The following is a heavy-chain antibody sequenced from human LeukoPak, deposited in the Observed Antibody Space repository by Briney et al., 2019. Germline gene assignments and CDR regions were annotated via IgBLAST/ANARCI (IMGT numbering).Heavy chain of an antibody. CDR2: IYSDGRT. CDR3: ARDSGRFDVFDS. CDR1: GFTFSTNY. V-gene: IGHV3-53*01. Sequence: GGSLRLSCAASGFTFSTNYMSWVRQAPGKGLEWVSVIYSDGRTYYSDSVKGRFTISRDNSKTTLYLQMTSLRAEDTAVYYCARDSGRFDVFDSGGQGTMVTVSA. D-gene: IGHD3-10*01. J-gene: IGHJ3*02.